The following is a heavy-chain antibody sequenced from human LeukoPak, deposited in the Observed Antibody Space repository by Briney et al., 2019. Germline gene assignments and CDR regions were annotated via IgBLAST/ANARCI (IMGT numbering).Heavy chain of an antibody. CDR2: ISSSSSYI. D-gene: IGHD4-17*01. J-gene: IGHJ4*02. V-gene: IGHV3-21*01. CDR3: ARDHTVTTAGY. CDR1: GVTFSSCS. Sequence: GGSLRLSCAASGVTFSSCSMNWVRQAPGKGLEWVSSISSSSSYIYYADSVKGRFTISRDNAKHSLYLQMNSLRAEDTAVYYCARDHTVTTAGYWGQGTLVTVSS.